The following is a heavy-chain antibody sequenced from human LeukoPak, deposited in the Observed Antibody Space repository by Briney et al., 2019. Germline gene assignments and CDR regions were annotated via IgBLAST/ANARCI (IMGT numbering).Heavy chain of an antibody. CDR3: VKGGYCTGGRCYGEYY. CDR1: GYNFPDYY. D-gene: IGHD2-15*01. V-gene: IGHV1-2*02. CDR2: VNPTSGVT. J-gene: IGHJ4*02. Sequence: ASVKVSCKASGYNFPDYYIQWVRQAPGQGLEWMGWVNPTSGVTSYAQKSQGRVTMTRDTSITTAYMDLSSLRSDDTGIYYCVKGGYCTGGRCYGEYYWGQGTQVTVSS.